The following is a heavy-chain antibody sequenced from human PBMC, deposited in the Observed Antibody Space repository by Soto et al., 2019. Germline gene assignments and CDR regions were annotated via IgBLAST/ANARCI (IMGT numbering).Heavy chain of an antibody. CDR3: ATYDSSDYYSGSPSGGFDP. CDR2: IYYSGST. V-gene: IGHV4-31*03. D-gene: IGHD3-22*01. Sequence: QVQLQESGPGLVKPSQTLSLTCTVSGGSISSGGYYWSWIRQHPGKGLEWIGYIYYSGSTYYNPALKSRVTIPVDTSKNQFSLKLSSVTAADTAVYYCATYDSSDYYSGSPSGGFDPWGQGTLVTVSS. J-gene: IGHJ5*02. CDR1: GGSISSGGYY.